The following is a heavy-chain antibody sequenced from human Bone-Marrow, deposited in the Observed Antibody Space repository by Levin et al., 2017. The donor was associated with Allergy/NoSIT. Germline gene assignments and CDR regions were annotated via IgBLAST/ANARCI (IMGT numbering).Heavy chain of an antibody. CDR1: GGTFSSYA. Sequence: SVKVSCKASGGTFSSYAISWVRQAPGQGLEWMGGIIPIFGTANYAQKFQGRVTITADKSTSTAYMELSSLRSEDTAVYYCARVSDGNYYGMDGWGQGTTVTVSS. V-gene: IGHV1-69*06. J-gene: IGHJ6*02. CDR3: ARVSDGNYYGMDG. CDR2: IIPIFGTA. D-gene: IGHD1-26*01.